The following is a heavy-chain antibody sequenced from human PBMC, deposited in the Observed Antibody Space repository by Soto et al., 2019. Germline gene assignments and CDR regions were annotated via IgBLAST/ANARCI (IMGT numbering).Heavy chain of an antibody. CDR1: GGSISSGGYY. J-gene: IGHJ6*02. CDR3: ARDKVDGGYSYGYYYYAMDV. V-gene: IGHV4-31*03. D-gene: IGHD5-18*01. CDR2: IYYSGST. Sequence: SETLSLTCTVSGGSISSGGYYWSWIRQHPGKGLEWIGYIYYSGSTYYNPSLKSRVTISVDTSKNQFSLKLSSVTAADTAVYYCARDKVDGGYSYGYYYYAMDVWGQGTTVTVSS.